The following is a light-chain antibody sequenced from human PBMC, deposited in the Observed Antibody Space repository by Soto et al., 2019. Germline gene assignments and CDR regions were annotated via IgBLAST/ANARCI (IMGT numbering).Light chain of an antibody. J-gene: IGLJ1*01. Sequence: QSVVAQPASVSGSPGPAVTLSLPGASSEVWSYILVSWYQQHPGKSPKLMIYEVSKRPSGVSNRFSGSKSGNTASLTISGLQAEDEADYYCCSYAGSSTFYVFGTGTKVTDL. V-gene: IGLV2-23*02. CDR3: CSYAGSSTFYV. CDR1: SSEVWSYIL. CDR2: EVS.